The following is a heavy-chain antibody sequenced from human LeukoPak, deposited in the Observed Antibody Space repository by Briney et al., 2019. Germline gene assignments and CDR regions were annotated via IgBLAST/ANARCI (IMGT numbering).Heavy chain of an antibody. V-gene: IGHV3-7*01. D-gene: IGHD3-3*01. CDR2: IKQDGSEK. Sequence: GASLRLSCAASGFTFSSYWMSWVRQAPGKGLEWVAYIKQDGSEKYYVDYVKGRFTISRDNAKSSLYLQMNSLRAEDTAVYYCARDNDDFWSGYYPTWFDPWGQGTLVTVSS. CDR1: GFTFSSYW. CDR3: ARDNDDFWSGYYPTWFDP. J-gene: IGHJ5*02.